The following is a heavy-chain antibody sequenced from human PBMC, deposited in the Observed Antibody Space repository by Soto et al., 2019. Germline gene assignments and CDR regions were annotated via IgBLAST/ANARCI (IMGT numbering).Heavy chain of an antibody. CDR3: ARLRRYCSSTSCYSTLYYFDY. D-gene: IGHD2-2*01. J-gene: IGHJ4*02. Sequence: GESLKISCKGSGYSLTSYWIGWVRQMPGKGLEWMGIIYPGDSDTRYSPSFQGQVTISADKSISTAYLQWSSLKASDTAMYYCARLRRYCSSTSCYSTLYYFDYWGQGTLVTVSS. CDR1: GYSLTSYW. V-gene: IGHV5-51*01. CDR2: IYPGDSDT.